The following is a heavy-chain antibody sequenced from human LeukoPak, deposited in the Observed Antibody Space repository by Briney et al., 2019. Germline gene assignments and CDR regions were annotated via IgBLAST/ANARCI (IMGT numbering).Heavy chain of an antibody. CDR2: IYTTGMT. D-gene: IGHD3-16*02. CDR3: TRAGYTISSYRFDY. V-gene: IGHV4-4*07. Sequence: SETLSLTCSVSGGSINSYWWSWIRQPAGKGLEFIGRIYTTGMTNYNPSLKSRVSMSVDTSKNQFSLELRSVTAADTAVYFCTRAGYTISSYRFDYWGQGALVTVSS. J-gene: IGHJ4*02. CDR1: GGSINSYW.